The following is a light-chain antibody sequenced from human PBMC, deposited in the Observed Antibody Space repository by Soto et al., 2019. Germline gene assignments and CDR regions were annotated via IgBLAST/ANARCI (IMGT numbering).Light chain of an antibody. Sequence: QSVLTQSPSTSGTPGQRVTISCSGSSSNIGGNIVNWYQQIPGTAPKLLIYTNNQRPSGIPDRFSGSKSGTSASLALSGLQSEDEADYYCAVWDDSLNGVLFGGGTKLTVL. V-gene: IGLV1-44*01. J-gene: IGLJ2*01. CDR2: TNN. CDR3: AVWDDSLNGVL. CDR1: SSNIGGNI.